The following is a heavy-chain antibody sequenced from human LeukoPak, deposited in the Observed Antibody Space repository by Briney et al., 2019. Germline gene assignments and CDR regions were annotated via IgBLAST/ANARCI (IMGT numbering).Heavy chain of an antibody. CDR1: GASISSRSNY. J-gene: IGHJ4*02. CDR2: IYYSGGT. D-gene: IGHD6-6*01. CDR3: ARLYSSSFPLY. Sequence: PSETLSLTCTVSGASISSRSNYWGWIRQPPGKGLEWIGSIYYSGGTYYNPSLKSRVTISVDTSKNQFSLKLNSVTAADTAVYYCARLYSSSFPLYWGQGTLVTVSS. V-gene: IGHV4-39*01.